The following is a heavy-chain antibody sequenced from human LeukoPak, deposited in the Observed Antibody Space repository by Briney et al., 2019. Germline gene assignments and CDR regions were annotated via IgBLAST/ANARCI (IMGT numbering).Heavy chain of an antibody. V-gene: IGHV6-1*01. Sequence: SQTLPLTCAISGDSVSSNRAAWNWLRQSPSRGLEWLGRTYYRSKWYNDYAVSVKSRITINPDTSENQFSLQLNSLTPEDTAVYYCARYLQGYFDYWGQGTLVTVSS. CDR2: TYYRSKWYN. CDR1: GDSVSSNRAA. J-gene: IGHJ4*02. CDR3: ARYLQGYFDY.